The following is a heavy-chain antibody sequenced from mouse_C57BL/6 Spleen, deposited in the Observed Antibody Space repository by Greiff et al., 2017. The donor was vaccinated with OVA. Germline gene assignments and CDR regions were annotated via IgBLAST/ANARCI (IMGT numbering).Heavy chain of an antibody. D-gene: IGHD1-1*01. V-gene: IGHV1-64*01. CDR1: GYTFTSYW. CDR3: ARGNYDGSSYVPMNWYFDV. CDR2: IHPNSGST. J-gene: IGHJ1*03. Sequence: QVQLQQPGAELVKPGASVKLSCKASGYTFTSYWMHWVKQRPGQGLEWIGMIHPNSGSTNYNAKFKSKATLTVDKSSSTAYMQLSSLTSEDSAVYYCARGNYDGSSYVPMNWYFDVWGTGTTVTVSS.